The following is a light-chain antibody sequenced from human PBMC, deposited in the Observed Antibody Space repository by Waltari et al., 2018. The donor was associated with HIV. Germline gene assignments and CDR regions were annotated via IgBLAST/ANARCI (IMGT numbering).Light chain of an antibody. V-gene: IGKV3-20*01. J-gene: IGKJ4*01. CDR1: QSINSDY. Sequence: EVVLSQSPGTLSLSPGERATLSCRASQSINSDYLAWYQQKPGQAPRLLIYGASSRAPGIPDRFSGSGSGTDFTLTISRLEPEDFAVYYCHQYGSSPLTFGGGTKVEI. CDR2: GAS. CDR3: HQYGSSPLT.